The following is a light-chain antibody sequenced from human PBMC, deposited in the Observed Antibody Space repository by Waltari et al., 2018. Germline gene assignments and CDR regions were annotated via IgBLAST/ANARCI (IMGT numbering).Light chain of an antibody. CDR2: AAS. CDR3: QNHERLPAT. V-gene: IGKV3-20*01. J-gene: IGKJ1*01. CDR1: QSVSKY. Sequence: EVVWTQSPGTLSLSPGERATLSCRASQSVSKYLAWYQQRPGQAPRLLIYAASTRATGVPDRFSGSGFGTDFSLTINRLEPEDIAVYFCQNHERLPATFGQGTRVEIK.